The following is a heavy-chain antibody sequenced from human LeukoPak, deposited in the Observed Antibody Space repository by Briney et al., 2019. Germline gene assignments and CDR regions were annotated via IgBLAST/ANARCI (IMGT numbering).Heavy chain of an antibody. Sequence: GGSLRLSCAASGFTFSSYSMNWVRQAPGKGLEWVSSISSSNNYIYYADSVKGRFTISRDNAKNSLYLQMNSLRAEDTAVYYCARVGELAPTDYWGQGILVTVSS. J-gene: IGHJ4*02. CDR3: ARVGELAPTDY. V-gene: IGHV3-21*01. D-gene: IGHD6-13*01. CDR2: ISSSNNYI. CDR1: GFTFSSYS.